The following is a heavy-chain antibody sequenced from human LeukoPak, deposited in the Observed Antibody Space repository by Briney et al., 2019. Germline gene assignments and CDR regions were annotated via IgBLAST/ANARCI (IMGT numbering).Heavy chain of an antibody. Sequence: SETLSLTCAVYGGSFSGYYWSWIRQPPGKGLEWIGEINHSGSTNYNPSLKSRDTISVDTSKNQFSLKLSSVTAADTAVYYCASTMRYSRRSFDYWGQGTLVTVSS. V-gene: IGHV4-34*01. J-gene: IGHJ4*02. D-gene: IGHD3-22*01. CDR3: ASTMRYSRRSFDY. CDR1: GGSFSGYY. CDR2: INHSGST.